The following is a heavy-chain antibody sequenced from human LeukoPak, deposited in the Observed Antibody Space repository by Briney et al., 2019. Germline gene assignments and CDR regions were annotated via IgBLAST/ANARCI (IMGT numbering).Heavy chain of an antibody. CDR2: ISHRANT. Sequence: PSETLSLTCTVSGDSINSGSYYWGWIRQTPGKGLEWFGSISHRANTYYNPSLRSRVTISVDTSKNQLSLKLSSVTTADTAVYYCARLSDGKRPPDYWGQGTLATVSS. CDR3: ARLSDGKRPPDY. CDR1: GDSINSGSYY. J-gene: IGHJ4*02. V-gene: IGHV4-39*01. D-gene: IGHD4-23*01.